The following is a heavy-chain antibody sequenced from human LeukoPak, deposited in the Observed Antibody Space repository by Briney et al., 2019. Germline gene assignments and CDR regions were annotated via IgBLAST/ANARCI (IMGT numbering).Heavy chain of an antibody. CDR2: INPNSGGT. D-gene: IGHD5-18*01. Sequence: GASLKVSCKASGYTSTNYGISWVRQAPGQGLEWMGWINPNSGGTNYAQKFQGRVTMTRDTSISTAYMELSRLRSDDTAVYYCARSPRNYSYGPPYYYYYMDVWGKGTTVTVSS. CDR1: GYTSTNYG. CDR3: ARSPRNYSYGPPYYYYYMDV. J-gene: IGHJ6*03. V-gene: IGHV1-2*02.